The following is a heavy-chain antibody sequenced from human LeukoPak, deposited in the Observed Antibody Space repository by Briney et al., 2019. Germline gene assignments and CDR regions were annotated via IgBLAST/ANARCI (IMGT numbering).Heavy chain of an antibody. CDR2: IYYSGST. CDR1: GGSISSGGYY. V-gene: IGHV4-31*03. CDR3: ARGYYYDSSGLNYGMDV. Sequence: SETLSLTCTVSGGSISSGGYYWSWIRQHPGKGLEWIGYIYYSGSTYYNPSLKSRVTISVDTSENQFSLELSSVTAADTAVYYCARGYYYDSSGLNYGMDVWGQGTTVTVSS. J-gene: IGHJ6*02. D-gene: IGHD3-22*01.